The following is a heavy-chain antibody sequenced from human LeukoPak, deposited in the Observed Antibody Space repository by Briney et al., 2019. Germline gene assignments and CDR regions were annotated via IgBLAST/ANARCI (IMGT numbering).Heavy chain of an antibody. D-gene: IGHD4-17*01. J-gene: IGHJ4*02. V-gene: IGHV1-2*02. Sequence: GASVKVSCKASGYTFTGYYMHWVRQAPGQGLEWMGWINPNSGGTNYAQKFQGRVTMTRDTSITTAYMELSRLRSDDTAVYYCAREEGDYEFESFFDYWGQGTLVTVSS. CDR1: GYTFTGYY. CDR2: INPNSGGT. CDR3: AREEGDYEFESFFDY.